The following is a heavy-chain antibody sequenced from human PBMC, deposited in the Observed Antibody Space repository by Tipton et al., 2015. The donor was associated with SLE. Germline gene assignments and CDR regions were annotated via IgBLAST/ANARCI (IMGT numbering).Heavy chain of an antibody. V-gene: IGHV3-43*02. D-gene: IGHD3-10*01. CDR2: VSGDGGST. J-gene: IGHJ3*02. CDR3: AKAEGAGHMRSAFHI. Sequence: VQLVQSGGDVVQPGGSLRLSCAASGFTFADFAIHWVRQAPGKGLEWVSLVSGDGGSTFYADSVKGRFTISRDNSKNSLYLQMNSLRTEDAAFYYCAKAEGAGHMRSAFHIWGQGTMVTVSS. CDR1: GFTFADFA.